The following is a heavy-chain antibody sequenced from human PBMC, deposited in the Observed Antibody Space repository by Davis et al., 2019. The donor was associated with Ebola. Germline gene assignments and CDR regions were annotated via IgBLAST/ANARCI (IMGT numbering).Heavy chain of an antibody. D-gene: IGHD2-15*01. CDR2: INPNSGGT. V-gene: IGHV1-2*02. J-gene: IGHJ1*01. Sequence: ASVKVSCKASGYTFTGYYMHWVRQAPGQGLEWMGWINPNSGGTNYAQKFQGRVTMTRDTSISTAYMELSRLRSDDTAVYYCARERDGCSGGSCYGGLQHWGQGTLVTVSS. CDR1: GYTFTGYY. CDR3: ARERDGCSGGSCYGGLQH.